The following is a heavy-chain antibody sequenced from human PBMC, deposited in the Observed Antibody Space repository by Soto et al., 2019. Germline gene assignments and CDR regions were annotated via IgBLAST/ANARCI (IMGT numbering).Heavy chain of an antibody. CDR1: GYTFTSYG. CDR2: ISAYNGNT. CDR3: ARDVPSGSGGTYYHYGMDV. D-gene: IGHD3-10*01. V-gene: IGHV1-18*01. J-gene: IGHJ6*02. Sequence: QVQLVQSGAEVKKPGASVKVSCKASGYTFTSYGISWVRQAPGQGLEWMGWISAYNGNTNYAQKLQGRVTMTTDTSTSKAYMELWSLRSDDTAVNYRARDVPSGSGGTYYHYGMDVWGHGTTVTAAS.